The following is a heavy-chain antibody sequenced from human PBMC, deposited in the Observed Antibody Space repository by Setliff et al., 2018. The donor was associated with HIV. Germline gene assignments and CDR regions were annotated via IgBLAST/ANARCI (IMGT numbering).Heavy chain of an antibody. CDR1: GDSINSGHYY. V-gene: IGHV4-39*01. D-gene: IGHD6-19*01. CDR3: ARPHSGRGGGAWFDP. J-gene: IGHJ5*02. CDR2: ILNGETT. Sequence: PSETLSLTCTVSGDSINSGHYYWGWIRQPPGKGLEWIGNILNGETTFYNPSLKNRVTISVDTSKNQFSLRLASVTAADTAVYHCARPHSGRGGGAWFDPWGHGTLVTVSS.